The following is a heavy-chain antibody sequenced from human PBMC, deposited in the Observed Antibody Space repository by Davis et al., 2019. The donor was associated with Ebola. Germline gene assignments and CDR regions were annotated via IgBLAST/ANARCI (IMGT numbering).Heavy chain of an antibody. Sequence: SLKISCAASGFSFDDYAMHWVRQPPGKGLERVSGISWNSDTIDYADSVKGRFTISRDNAKNSLYLQMNSVRAEDTALYYCAKDQSQDYDSSGYFDNGFDLWGQGTLVTVSS. CDR1: GFSFDDYA. V-gene: IGHV3-9*01. J-gene: IGHJ5*02. CDR2: ISWNSDTI. D-gene: IGHD3-22*01. CDR3: AKDQSQDYDSSGYFDNGFDL.